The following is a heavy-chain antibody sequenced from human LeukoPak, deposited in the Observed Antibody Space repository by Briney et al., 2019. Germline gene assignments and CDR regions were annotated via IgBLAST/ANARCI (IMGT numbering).Heavy chain of an antibody. CDR1: GGSFSGDY. J-gene: IGHJ5*02. Sequence: KPSETLSLTCAVYGGSFSGDYWSWIRQPPGKGLEWIGEINHSGSTNYNPSLKSRVTISVDTSKNQFSLKLSSVTAADTAVYYCAREDRWGRWFDPWGQGTLVTVSS. CDR2: INHSGST. CDR3: AREDRWGRWFDP. V-gene: IGHV4-34*01. D-gene: IGHD3-16*01.